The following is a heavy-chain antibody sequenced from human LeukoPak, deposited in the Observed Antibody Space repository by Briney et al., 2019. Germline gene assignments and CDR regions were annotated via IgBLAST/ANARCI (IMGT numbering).Heavy chain of an antibody. V-gene: IGHV4-39*07. CDR3: AREILDSSGYQGTDY. CDR2: IYYSGST. CDR1: GGSISSSSYY. J-gene: IGHJ4*02. D-gene: IGHD3-22*01. Sequence: SETLSLTCTVSGGSISSSSYYWGWIRQPPGKGLEWIGSIYYSGSTYYNPSLKSRVTISVDTSKNQFSLKLSSVTAADTAVYYCAREILDSSGYQGTDYWGQGTLVTVSS.